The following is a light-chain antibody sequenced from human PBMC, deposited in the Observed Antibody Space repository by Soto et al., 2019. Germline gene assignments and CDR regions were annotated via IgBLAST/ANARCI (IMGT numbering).Light chain of an antibody. V-gene: IGKV3-20*01. CDR2: SAS. CDR3: LQYATSRRT. Sequence: DIVLPQSPGTLSLSPGERATLSCRANQTVSRNYLAWYQQKPGQTPRLLIYSASNKATVIPDRFRGSGSGTDFTLTITRLEPEDFGVYYCLQYATSRRTFGQGTRVDIK. J-gene: IGKJ1*01. CDR1: QTVSRNY.